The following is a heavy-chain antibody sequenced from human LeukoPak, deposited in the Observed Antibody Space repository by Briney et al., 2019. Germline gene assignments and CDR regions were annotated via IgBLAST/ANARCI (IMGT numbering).Heavy chain of an antibody. CDR3: ARLPVAAAGTDYYGMDV. CDR1: GGTFSSYA. Sequence: SVKVSCKASGGTFSSYAISWVRQAPGQGLEWMGRIMPIFGIANYAQKFQGRVTITADKSTSTAYMELSSLRSEDTAEYYCARLPVAAAGTDYYGMDVWGQGTTVTVSS. D-gene: IGHD6-13*01. J-gene: IGHJ6*02. V-gene: IGHV1-69*04. CDR2: IMPIFGIA.